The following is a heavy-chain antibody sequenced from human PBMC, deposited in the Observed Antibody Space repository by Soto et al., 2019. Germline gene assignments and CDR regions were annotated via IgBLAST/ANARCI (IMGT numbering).Heavy chain of an antibody. Sequence: QVQLVQSGAEVKKPGASVKVSCKASGYTFTSYAMHWVRQAPGQRLERMGWINAGNGNTKYSQKFQGRVTITRDTSASTAYMELSSLRSEDTAVYYCAIDLGSSSDLDFDLWGRGTLVTVSS. CDR2: INAGNGNT. J-gene: IGHJ2*01. D-gene: IGHD6-6*01. CDR1: GYTFTSYA. CDR3: AIDLGSSSDLDFDL. V-gene: IGHV1-3*01.